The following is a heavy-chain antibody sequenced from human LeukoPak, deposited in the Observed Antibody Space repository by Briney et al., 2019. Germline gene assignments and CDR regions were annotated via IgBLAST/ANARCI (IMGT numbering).Heavy chain of an antibody. Sequence: ASVKVSCKASGYTFTGYYMHWVRQAPGQGLEWMGWINPNSGGTNYAQKFQGRVTMTRDTSISTAYMELSRLRSDDTAVYYCARPHSELPYYYYYMDVWGKGTTVTVSS. V-gene: IGHV1-2*02. CDR2: INPNSGGT. J-gene: IGHJ6*03. D-gene: IGHD1-26*01. CDR1: GYTFTGYY. CDR3: ARPHSELPYYYYYMDV.